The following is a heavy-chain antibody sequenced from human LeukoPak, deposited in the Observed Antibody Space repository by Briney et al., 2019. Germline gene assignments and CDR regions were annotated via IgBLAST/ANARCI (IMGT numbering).Heavy chain of an antibody. D-gene: IGHD4-23*01. CDR3: ARDLNGGNSA. V-gene: IGHV1-2*02. J-gene: IGHJ5*02. CDR1: GYTFTGYY. CDR2: INPSSGGT. Sequence: ASVKVSCKASGYTFTGYYMRWVRPAPGQGLEWMGWINPSSGGTNYAQKFQGRVTMTRDTSINIDYMELSSLRSDDTAVYYCARDLNGGNSAWGQGTLVTVSS.